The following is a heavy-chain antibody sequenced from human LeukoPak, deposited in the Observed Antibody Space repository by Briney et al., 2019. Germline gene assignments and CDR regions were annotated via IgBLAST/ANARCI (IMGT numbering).Heavy chain of an antibody. CDR3: ARVGITMVRGVSPGYYFDY. D-gene: IGHD3-10*01. CDR2: IIPIFGTA. Sequence: SVKVSCKASGGTFISYAISWVGQARGQGLEWMGGIIPIFGTANYAQKFQGRVTITADESTSTAYMELSSLRSEDTAVYYCARVGITMVRGVSPGYYFDYWGQGTLVTVSS. J-gene: IGHJ4*02. V-gene: IGHV1-69*01. CDR1: GGTFISYA.